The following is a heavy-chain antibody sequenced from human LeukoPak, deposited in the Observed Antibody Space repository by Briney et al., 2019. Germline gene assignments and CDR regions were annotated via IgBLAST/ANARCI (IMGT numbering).Heavy chain of an antibody. CDR3: ARGPSITMVRGGQWYYYMDV. V-gene: IGHV1-46*01. CDR1: GYTFTSYY. Sequence: ASVKVSCKASGYTFTSYYIHWGRQAPGQGLEWMGLINPSGVSTNYAQKFQGRVTMTRDTSTSTVYMELSSLRSEDTAVYYCARGPSITMVRGGQWYYYMDVWGKGTTVTISS. D-gene: IGHD3-10*01. J-gene: IGHJ6*03. CDR2: INPSGVST.